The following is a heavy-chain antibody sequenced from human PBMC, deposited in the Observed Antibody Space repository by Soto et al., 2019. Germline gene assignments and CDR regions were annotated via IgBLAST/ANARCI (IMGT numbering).Heavy chain of an antibody. V-gene: IGHV4-34*01. D-gene: IGHD5-12*01. CDR1: GGSFSGYY. CDR2: INHSGST. CDR3: ARGRFNSGHEVGAFDI. Sequence: SETLSLTCAVYGGSFSGYYWSWIRQPPGKGLEWIGEINHSGSTNYNPSLKSRVTISVDTSKNQFSLKLSSVTAADTAVYYCARGRFNSGHEVGAFDIWGQGTMVTVSS. J-gene: IGHJ3*02.